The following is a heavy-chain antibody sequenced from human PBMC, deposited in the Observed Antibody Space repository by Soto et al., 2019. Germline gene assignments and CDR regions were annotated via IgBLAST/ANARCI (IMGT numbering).Heavy chain of an antibody. D-gene: IGHD6-6*01. CDR1: GFSVSYYC. CDR3: ARDPRPSDYYAYSGRGV. J-gene: IGHJ6*02. CDR2: IFVGGSA. V-gene: IGHV3-53*01. Sequence: VQLVESGGGLIQPGGSLRLSCAASGFSVSYYCMTWVRQAPGKGLEWVSVIFVGGSAYYEDSVSGRFTISRDDSKNTVYLQMNSLRAEDTAVYYWARDPRPSDYYAYSGRGVWGQGTTVTVSS.